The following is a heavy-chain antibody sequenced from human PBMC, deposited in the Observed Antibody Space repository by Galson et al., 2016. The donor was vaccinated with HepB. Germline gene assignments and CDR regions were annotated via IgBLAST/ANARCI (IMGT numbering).Heavy chain of an antibody. Sequence: SLRLSCAASGFTFRSYAMSWVRQTPGKGLEWVSAISGSGDNTYYADSVKGRFTISRDNAKNSLYLQMNSLRDEDTAVYYCARAIESGSNSFGYWVQGTLVTVAS. CDR1: GFTFRSYA. CDR2: ISGSGDNT. CDR3: ARAIESGSNSFGY. V-gene: IGHV3-23*01. D-gene: IGHD2-2*01. J-gene: IGHJ4*02.